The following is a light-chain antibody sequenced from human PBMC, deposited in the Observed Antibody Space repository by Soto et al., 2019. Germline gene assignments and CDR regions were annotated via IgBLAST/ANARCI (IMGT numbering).Light chain of an antibody. CDR2: GAS. V-gene: IGKV1-12*01. CDR1: QDIKKW. J-gene: IGKJ3*01. Sequence: DIEMTQSPSSVSASVGDTINITCRASQDIKKWLAWYQQKPGRAPRVLISGASHLESGVPSRFRGSGSGTDLSLTISSLQTEDFATYFCHQASSFPVTLGPGTKVDIK. CDR3: HQASSFPVT.